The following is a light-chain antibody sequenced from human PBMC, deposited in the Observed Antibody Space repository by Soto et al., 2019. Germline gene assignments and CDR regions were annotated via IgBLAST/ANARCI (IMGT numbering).Light chain of an antibody. CDR2: EVT. Sequence: QSALTQPPSASGSPGQSVTISCTGTSSDVGAYNFVSWYQQHPGKAPKLIIYEVTERPSGFPDRFSGSKSGNTASLTVSGLQADDEADYYCSSYAGSNNFCVFGTGTKLTVL. V-gene: IGLV2-8*01. J-gene: IGLJ1*01. CDR1: SSDVGAYNF. CDR3: SSYAGSNNFCV.